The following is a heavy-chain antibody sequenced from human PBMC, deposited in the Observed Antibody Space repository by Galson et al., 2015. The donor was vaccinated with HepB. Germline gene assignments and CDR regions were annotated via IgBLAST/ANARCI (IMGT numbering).Heavy chain of an antibody. Sequence: SVKVSCKASGYTFTSYDINWVRQATGQGLEWMGWMNPNSGNTGYAQKFQGRVTMTRNTSISTAYMELSSLRSEDTAVYYCARGCGWYYDFWSGYRWFDPWGQGTLVTVSS. V-gene: IGHV1-8*01. CDR2: MNPNSGNT. CDR3: ARGCGWYYDFWSGYRWFDP. D-gene: IGHD3-3*01. J-gene: IGHJ5*02. CDR1: GYTFTSYD.